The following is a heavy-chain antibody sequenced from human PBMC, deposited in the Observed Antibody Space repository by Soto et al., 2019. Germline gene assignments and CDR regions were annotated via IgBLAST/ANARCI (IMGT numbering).Heavy chain of an antibody. V-gene: IGHV1-24*01. D-gene: IGHD3-3*01. Sequence: GASVKVSWEVSGYTLTELSMHWVRQAPGKGLEWMGGFDPEDGETIYAQKFQGRVTMTEDTSTDTAYMELSSLRSEDTAVYYCATSFLHSEWLLYRYFDYWGQGTLVTVSS. CDR3: ATSFLHSEWLLYRYFDY. CDR1: GYTLTELS. CDR2: FDPEDGET. J-gene: IGHJ4*02.